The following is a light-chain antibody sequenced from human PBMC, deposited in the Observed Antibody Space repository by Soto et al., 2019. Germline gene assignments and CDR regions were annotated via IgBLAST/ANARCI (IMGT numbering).Light chain of an antibody. CDR2: GAS. CDR1: QSVSSN. V-gene: IGKV3-15*01. CDR3: QQYNNWPPYT. Sequence: EIVMTQSPATLSVSPGERVTLSCRASQSVSSNLAWYQQKPGQAPRLLIYGASTRATGIPARFSGSGSGTEFTLTISGLQSEDFAVYYCQQYNNWPPYTFGQATKLDIK. J-gene: IGKJ2*01.